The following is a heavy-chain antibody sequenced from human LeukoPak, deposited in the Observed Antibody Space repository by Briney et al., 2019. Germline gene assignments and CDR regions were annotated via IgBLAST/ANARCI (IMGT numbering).Heavy chain of an antibody. D-gene: IGHD3/OR15-3a*01. J-gene: IGHJ6*02. CDR3: ARTDWNYDMDV. V-gene: IGHV3-21*01. Sequence: GGSLRLSCAASGFTFSSYSMNWVRQAPGKGLEWVSSISSSSSYIYYADSVKGRFTISRDNAKNSLCLQMNSLRAEDTAVYYCARTDWNYDMDVWGQGTTVTVSS. CDR2: ISSSSSYI. CDR1: GFTFSSYS.